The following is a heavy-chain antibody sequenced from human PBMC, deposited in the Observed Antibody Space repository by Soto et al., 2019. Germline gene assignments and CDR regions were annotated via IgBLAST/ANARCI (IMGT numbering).Heavy chain of an antibody. CDR2: ISSSSSTI. J-gene: IGHJ6*02. CDR3: ARDNPRSSGWDV. Sequence: EVQLVESGGGLVQPGGSLRLSCEASGFTLSSYSMNWARQAPGQGLEWVSYISSSSSTIYYADSVKGRFTISRDNAKNSLYLQMNSLRDEDTAGYYWARDNPRSSGWDVWAQGTTVTVSS. V-gene: IGHV3-48*02. CDR1: GFTLSSYS.